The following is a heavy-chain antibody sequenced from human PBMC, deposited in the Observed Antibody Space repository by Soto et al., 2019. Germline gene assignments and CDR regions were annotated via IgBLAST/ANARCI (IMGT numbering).Heavy chain of an antibody. CDR3: ARGGEDGVYRPLDY. D-gene: IGHD3-10*01. J-gene: IGHJ4*02. CDR2: ISYDRTNK. CDR1: GFTFSSHA. V-gene: IGHV3-30-3*01. Sequence: QVQLVESGGGVVQAGRSLRLSCAASGFTFSSHAMHWVRQAPGKGLEWVALISYDRTNKYYADSVKGRFTISRDDFKKTLFLQMSSLRPEDTAVYYCARGGEDGVYRPLDYWGQGIMVTVSS.